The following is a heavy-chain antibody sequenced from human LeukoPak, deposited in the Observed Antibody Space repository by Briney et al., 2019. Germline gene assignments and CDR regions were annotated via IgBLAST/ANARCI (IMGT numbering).Heavy chain of an antibody. CDR1: GGSFSGYY. CDR2: ISSSSTYI. Sequence: PSETLSLTCAVYGGSFSGYYWSWIRQPPGKGLEWVSSISSSSTYIYYADSVKGRFTISRDNAKNSLYLQMNSLRADDTAVYYCARVAEAAAFDYWGQGTPVTVSS. V-gene: IGHV3-21*01. D-gene: IGHD6-13*01. J-gene: IGHJ4*02. CDR3: ARVAEAAAFDY.